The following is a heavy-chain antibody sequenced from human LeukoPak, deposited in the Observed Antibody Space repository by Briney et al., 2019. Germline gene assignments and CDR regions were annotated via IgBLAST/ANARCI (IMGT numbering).Heavy chain of an antibody. CDR1: GFTFSSYA. J-gene: IGHJ4*02. CDR2: ISGSGGST. D-gene: IGHD3-10*01. Sequence: SGGSLRLSCAASGFTFSSYAMSWVRQAPGKGLEWVSAISGSGGSTYYADSVKGRFTISTDNSKNTLYLQMNSLRAEDTAVYYCAKVWCGELLSYFDYWGQGTLVTVSS. CDR3: AKVWCGELLSYFDY. V-gene: IGHV3-23*01.